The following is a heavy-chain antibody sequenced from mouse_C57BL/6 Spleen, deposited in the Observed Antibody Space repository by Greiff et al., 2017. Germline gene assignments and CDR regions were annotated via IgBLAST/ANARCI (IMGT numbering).Heavy chain of an antibody. CDR3: ARGYDGYPRFAY. V-gene: IGHV3-1*01. J-gene: IGHJ3*01. D-gene: IGHD2-3*01. Sequence: VQLQQSGPGMVKPSQSLSLTCTVTGYSITSGYDWHWIRHFPGNKLEWMGYISYSGSTNYNPSLKSRISITHDTSKNHFFLKLNSVTTEDTATYYCARGYDGYPRFAYWGQGTLVTVSA. CDR1: GYSITSGYD. CDR2: ISYSGST.